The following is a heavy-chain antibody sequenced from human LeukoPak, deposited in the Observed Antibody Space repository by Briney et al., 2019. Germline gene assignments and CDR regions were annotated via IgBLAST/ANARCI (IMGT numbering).Heavy chain of an antibody. CDR2: ISGDGSTT. Sequence: GGSLRLSCAASGFTFSSYWMHWVRHAPGKGLVWVSLISGDGSTTIYADCVKGRFTISRDNAKNTLFLQMNSLRAEDTAVYYCAKRSKGGDSTGYYYYFDLWGRGTLVTVSS. CDR3: AKRSKGGDSTGYYYYFDL. V-gene: IGHV3-74*01. J-gene: IGHJ2*01. D-gene: IGHD3-22*01. CDR1: GFTFSSYW.